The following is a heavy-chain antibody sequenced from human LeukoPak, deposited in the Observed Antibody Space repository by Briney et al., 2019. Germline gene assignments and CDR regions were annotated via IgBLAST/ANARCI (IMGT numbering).Heavy chain of an antibody. CDR2: ISGSGGST. CDR1: GFTFSSYA. V-gene: IGHV3-23*01. J-gene: IGHJ6*03. Sequence: GGSLRLSCAASGFTFSSYAMSWVRQAPGKGLEWVSAISGSGGSTYYADSVKGRFTISRDNSKNTLYLQMNSLRAEDTAVYYCAKRGGELSLLVPYYYYYYYMDVWGKGTTVTVSS. D-gene: IGHD3-16*02. CDR3: AKRGGELSLLVPYYYYYYYMDV.